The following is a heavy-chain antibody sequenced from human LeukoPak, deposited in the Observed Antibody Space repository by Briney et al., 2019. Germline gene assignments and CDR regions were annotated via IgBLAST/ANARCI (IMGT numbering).Heavy chain of an antibody. Sequence: GGSLRLSCEASGFTFSSYSMNWVRQAPGKGLEWVPSISSSSSYIYYADSVKGRFTISRDNAKNSLYLQMNSLRAEDTAVYYCARDQQYSSGCPDYWGQGTLVTVSS. CDR2: ISSSSSYI. J-gene: IGHJ4*02. D-gene: IGHD6-19*01. V-gene: IGHV3-21*01. CDR1: GFTFSSYS. CDR3: ARDQQYSSGCPDY.